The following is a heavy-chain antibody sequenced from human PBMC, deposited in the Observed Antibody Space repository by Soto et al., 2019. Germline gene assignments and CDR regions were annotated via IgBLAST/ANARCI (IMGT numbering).Heavy chain of an antibody. CDR1: GYTFTSYG. CDR3: ARVVYSSGWYGNWFDP. Sequence: EASVKVSCKASGYTFTSYGISWVRQAPGQGLEWMGWISAYNGNTNYAQKLQGRVTMTTDTSTSTAYMKLRSLRSDDTAVYYCARVVYSSGWYGNWFDPWGQGTLVTVSS. D-gene: IGHD6-19*01. V-gene: IGHV1-18*01. CDR2: ISAYNGNT. J-gene: IGHJ5*02.